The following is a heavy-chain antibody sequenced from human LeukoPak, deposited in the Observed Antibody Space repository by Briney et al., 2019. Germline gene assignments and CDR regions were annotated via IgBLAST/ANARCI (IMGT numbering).Heavy chain of an antibody. D-gene: IGHD6-13*01. J-gene: IGHJ4*02. CDR1: RYTPTGYY. Sequence: RASLRVSPTASRYTPTGYYLHTGRQAPGQGLVWMGWINPNSGGTKYAQTFQGRVTMTRDTSISTAYMELSRLRSDDTAVYYCARVTTYSSSWYGDFEYWGQGTLVTVSS. CDR3: ARVTTYSSSWYGDFEY. CDR2: INPNSGGT. V-gene: IGHV1-2*02.